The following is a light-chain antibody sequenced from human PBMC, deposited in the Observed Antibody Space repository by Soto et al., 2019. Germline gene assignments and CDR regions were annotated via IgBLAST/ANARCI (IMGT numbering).Light chain of an antibody. V-gene: IGKV3-20*01. Sequence: DIVLTQSPGTLSLSPGKRATLSCRASQSVSSSYLAWYQQKPGQAPRLLIYGASSRATGIPDRFSGSGSGTDFTLTISRLEPEDFAVYYCQQYGSSPFTFGQGTRLEIK. CDR3: QQYGSSPFT. CDR1: QSVSSSY. J-gene: IGKJ5*01. CDR2: GAS.